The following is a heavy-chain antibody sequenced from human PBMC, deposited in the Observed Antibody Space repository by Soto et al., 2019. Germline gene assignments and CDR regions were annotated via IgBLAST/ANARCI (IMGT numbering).Heavy chain of an antibody. CDR2: ISGTGRTI. CDR3: ARAPSAHDSFDL. D-gene: IGHD5-12*01. Sequence: QVQLVESGGGLVKPGGSLRLSCAASGFSFGDYYMSWIRQAPGRGLEWISYISGTGRTIDYANSVKGRFTISRDNAEKSLSRQMNSLGAEDTAIYYCARAPSAHDSFDLWGQGNLVTVSS. J-gene: IGHJ5*02. CDR1: GFSFGDYY. V-gene: IGHV3-11*01.